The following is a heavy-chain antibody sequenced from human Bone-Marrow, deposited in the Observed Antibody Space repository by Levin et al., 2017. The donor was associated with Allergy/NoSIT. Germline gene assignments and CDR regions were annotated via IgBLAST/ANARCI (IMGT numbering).Heavy chain of an antibody. CDR1: GGSISTNSFY. CDR3: ATDEPYSSSWYFDGFDI. D-gene: IGHD6-13*01. Sequence: NASETLSLTCNVSGGSISTNSFYWGWIRQPPGKGLEWIGHIYYSGSTYYNPSLKSRVTISVDTSKNQFSLKLNSVTAADTALYYCATDEPYSSSWYFDGFDIWGQGTMVTVSS. V-gene: IGHV4-39*02. CDR2: IYYSGST. J-gene: IGHJ3*02.